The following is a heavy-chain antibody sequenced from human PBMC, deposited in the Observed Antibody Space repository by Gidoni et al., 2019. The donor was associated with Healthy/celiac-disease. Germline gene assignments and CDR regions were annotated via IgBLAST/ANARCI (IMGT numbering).Heavy chain of an antibody. Sequence: QVQLQESGPGLVKPSETLSLSCTVSGGSISSYYWSWIRQPQGKGLVWIGYIYYSGSTNYNPSLKRRVTISVDTSKTQFSLKLSSVTAAATAVYYCARLWFGESNWFDPWGQGTLVTVSS. D-gene: IGHD3-10*01. V-gene: IGHV4-59*01. J-gene: IGHJ5*02. CDR3: ARLWFGESNWFDP. CDR2: IYYSGST. CDR1: GGSISSYY.